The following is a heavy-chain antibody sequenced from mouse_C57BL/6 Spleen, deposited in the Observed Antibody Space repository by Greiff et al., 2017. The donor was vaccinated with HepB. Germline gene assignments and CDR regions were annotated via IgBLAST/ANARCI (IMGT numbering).Heavy chain of an antibody. V-gene: IGHV1-7*01. CDR3: ARNGYNYYAMDY. J-gene: IGHJ4*01. Sequence: QVQLQQSGAELAKPGASVKLSCKASGYTFTSYWMHWVKQRPGQGLEWIGYINPSSGYTKYNQKFKDKATFTADKSSSTAYMQLSSLTYEDSAVYYCARNGYNYYAMDYWGQGTSVTVSS. CDR1: GYTFTSYW. CDR2: INPSSGYT. D-gene: IGHD2-2*01.